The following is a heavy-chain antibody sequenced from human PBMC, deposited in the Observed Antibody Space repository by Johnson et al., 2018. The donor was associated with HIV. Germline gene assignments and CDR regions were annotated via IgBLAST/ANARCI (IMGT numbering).Heavy chain of an antibody. CDR3: ARVGDYYDYVWGAFDI. CDR2: IKQDGSEK. J-gene: IGHJ3*02. Sequence: VQLVESGGGLVQPGGSLRLSCAASGFTFSSYWMSWVRQAPGKGLEWVANIKQDGSEKYYVDSVKGRFTISRDNAKNSLYLQMNSLRAEDTALYYCARVGDYYDYVWGAFDIWGQGTMVTVSS. CDR1: GFTFSSYW. D-gene: IGHD3-16*01. V-gene: IGHV3-7*03.